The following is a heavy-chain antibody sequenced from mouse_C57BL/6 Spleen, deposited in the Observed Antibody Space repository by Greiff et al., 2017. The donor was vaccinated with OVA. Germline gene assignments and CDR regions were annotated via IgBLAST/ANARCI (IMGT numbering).Heavy chain of an antibody. Sequence: QVQLQQSGAELVRPGTSVKVSCKASGYAFTNYLIEWVKRRPGQGLEWIGVINPGSGGTNYNEKFKGKATLTADKSSSTAYMQLSSLTSEDSAVYFCARDSPWFAYWGQGTLVTVSA. CDR3: ARDSPWFAY. CDR2: INPGSGGT. J-gene: IGHJ3*01. V-gene: IGHV1-54*01. CDR1: GYAFTNYL.